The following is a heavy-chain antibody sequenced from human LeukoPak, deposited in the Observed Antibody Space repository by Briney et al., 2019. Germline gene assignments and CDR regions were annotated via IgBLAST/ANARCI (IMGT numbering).Heavy chain of an antibody. Sequence: SSETLSLTCSVSGGSISSPNHEWAWIRQPPGQGLEWVGSIYYSGTTYYNLSLKSRVTLSVDTSQNQFSLKLSSVTAADTAIYFCARSLGANTWVGNWCDPWRQGTLVTVSP. J-gene: IGHJ5*02. CDR1: GGSISSPNHE. D-gene: IGHD3-10*01. V-gene: IGHV4-39*01. CDR2: IYYSGTT. CDR3: ARSLGANTWVGNWCDP.